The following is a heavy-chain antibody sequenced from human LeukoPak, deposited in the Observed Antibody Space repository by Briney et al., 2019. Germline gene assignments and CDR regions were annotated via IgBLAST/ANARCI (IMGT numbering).Heavy chain of an antibody. J-gene: IGHJ4*02. CDR1: GYTFTSYY. CDR3: ATVPPGTIFGYYFDY. D-gene: IGHD3-3*01. Sequence: ASVKVSCKASGYTFTSYYMHWVRQAPGQGLEWMGIINPSGGSTSYAQKFQGRVTMTRDMSTSTVYMELSSLRSEDTAVYYCATVPPGTIFGYYFDYWGQGTLVTVSS. CDR2: INPSGGST. V-gene: IGHV1-46*01.